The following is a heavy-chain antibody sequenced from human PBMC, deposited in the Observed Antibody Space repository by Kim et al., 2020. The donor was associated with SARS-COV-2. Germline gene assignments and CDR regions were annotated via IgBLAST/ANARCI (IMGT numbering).Heavy chain of an antibody. V-gene: IGHV4-34*01. CDR2: INHSGST. CDR1: GGSFSGYY. Sequence: SETLSLTCAVYGGSFSGYYWSWIRQPPGKGLEWIGEINHSGSTNYNPSLKSRVTISVDTSKNQFSLKLSSVTAADTAVYYCAREGRGKRGYSGYGTPRWFDPWGQGTLVTVSS. J-gene: IGHJ5*02. D-gene: IGHD5-12*01. CDR3: AREGRGKRGYSGYGTPRWFDP.